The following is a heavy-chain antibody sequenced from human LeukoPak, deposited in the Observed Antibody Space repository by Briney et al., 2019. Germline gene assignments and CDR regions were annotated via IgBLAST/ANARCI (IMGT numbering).Heavy chain of an antibody. Sequence: PGGSLRLSRAASGFTFSTYGMHWVRQAPGKGLEWLTDIWYDGSNKYYTDSVKGRFTISRDNSKNTLYLQMSSLRAEDTAVYYCARDSNSYGSGATIDYWGQGTLVTVSS. V-gene: IGHV3-33*08. CDR3: ARDSNSYGSGATIDY. CDR2: IWYDGSNK. D-gene: IGHD3-10*01. CDR1: GFTFSTYG. J-gene: IGHJ4*02.